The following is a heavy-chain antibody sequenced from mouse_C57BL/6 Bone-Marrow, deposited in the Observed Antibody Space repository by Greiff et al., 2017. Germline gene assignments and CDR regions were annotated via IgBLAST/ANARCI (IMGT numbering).Heavy chain of an antibody. D-gene: IGHD1-1*01. CDR1: GFNIKDYY. Sequence: VHVKQSGAELVKPEASVKLSCTASGFNIKDYYMHWVKQRTEQGLEWIGRIDPEDGETKYAPKFQGKATITADTSSNTAYLQLSSLTSEDTAVYYCASPPYYGSSYWYFDVWGTGTTVTVSS. CDR3: ASPPYYGSSYWYFDV. J-gene: IGHJ1*03. V-gene: IGHV14-2*01. CDR2: IDPEDGET.